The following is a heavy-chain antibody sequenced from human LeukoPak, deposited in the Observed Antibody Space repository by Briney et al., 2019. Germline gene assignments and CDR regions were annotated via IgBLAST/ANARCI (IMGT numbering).Heavy chain of an antibody. CDR3: AREIGEWSRDAFDI. V-gene: IGHV1-69*04. J-gene: IGHJ3*02. CDR2: IIPILGIA. D-gene: IGHD3-10*01. CDR1: GYTFTGYY. Sequence: GASVKVSCKASGYTFTGYYMHWVRQAPGQGLEWMGRIIPILGIANYAQKFQGRVTITADKSTSTAYMELSSLRSEDTAVYYCAREIGEWSRDAFDIWGQGTMVTVSS.